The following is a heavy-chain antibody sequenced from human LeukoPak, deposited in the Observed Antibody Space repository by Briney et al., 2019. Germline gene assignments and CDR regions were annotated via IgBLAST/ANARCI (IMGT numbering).Heavy chain of an antibody. CDR3: AIFYGDYDYFDY. Sequence: PSETLSLTCTVAGGSISSSTYYWRWIRQPPGKGLEWIGSIYSSGSTYYNPSLKSRVIISVDTYKNQFSLKLSSVTAAYTAVYYCAIFYGDYDYFDYWGQGTLVTVSS. D-gene: IGHD4-17*01. CDR2: IYSSGST. J-gene: IGHJ4*02. V-gene: IGHV4-39*01. CDR1: GGSISSSTYY.